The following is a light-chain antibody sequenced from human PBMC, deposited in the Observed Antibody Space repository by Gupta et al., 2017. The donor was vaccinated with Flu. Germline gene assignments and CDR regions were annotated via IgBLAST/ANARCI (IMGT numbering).Light chain of an antibody. CDR3: QSYDSDLRGYV. Sequence: QSVLTQSPSVSGAPGQSVTISCSGGSSNIGEGYDVHWYQQLPGTAPKLRIYTNNNRPSGVPDRFSGSKSGTPASLAITGLQAEDEASYYCQSYDSDLRGYVFGTGTKVTV. CDR1: SSNIGEGYD. V-gene: IGLV1-40*01. CDR2: TNN. J-gene: IGLJ1*01.